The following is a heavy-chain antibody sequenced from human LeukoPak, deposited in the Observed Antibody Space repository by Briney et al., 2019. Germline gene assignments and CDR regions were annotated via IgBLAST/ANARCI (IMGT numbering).Heavy chain of an antibody. CDR3: ARLRYTYGKNFDY. J-gene: IGHJ4*02. CDR1: GFTFKAYW. V-gene: IGHV3-7*01. D-gene: IGHD5-18*01. Sequence: TGGSLRLSCEASGFTFKAYWMSWVRQAPGTGLEWVANIQQDGSEKNYVDSVKGRFTISRDNARNSLYLEMNSLRAEDTAVYYCARLRYTYGKNFDYWGQGTLATVSS. CDR2: IQQDGSEK.